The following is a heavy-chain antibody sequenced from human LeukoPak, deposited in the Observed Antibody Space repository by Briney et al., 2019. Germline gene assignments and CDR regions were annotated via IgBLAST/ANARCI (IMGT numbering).Heavy chain of an antibody. CDR1: GFTFSSYA. J-gene: IGHJ4*02. CDR2: MSYDGTTE. CDR3: ARVGGLYGNPDY. D-gene: IGHD4-11*01. V-gene: IGHV3-30*04. Sequence: GGSLRLSCAASGFTFSSYAMHWVRQAPGKGLEWVTVMSYDGTTEYYSDSVKGRFTISRDKSKNTLYLQMNSLRPEDTALYYCARVGGLYGNPDYWGQGTLVTVSS.